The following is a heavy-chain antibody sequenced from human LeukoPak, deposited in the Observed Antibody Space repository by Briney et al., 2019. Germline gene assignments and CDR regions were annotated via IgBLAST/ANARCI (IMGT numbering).Heavy chain of an antibody. J-gene: IGHJ3*02. D-gene: IGHD6-19*01. Sequence: ASVKVSCKASGYTFTSYGISWVRQAPGQGLEWMGWISAYNGNTNYAQKLQGRVTMTTDTSTSTAYMELRSLRSDDTAVYYCARDSQVGIAVAGLDAFDIWGQGTMVTVSS. CDR2: ISAYNGNT. V-gene: IGHV1-18*01. CDR3: ARDSQVGIAVAGLDAFDI. CDR1: GYTFTSYG.